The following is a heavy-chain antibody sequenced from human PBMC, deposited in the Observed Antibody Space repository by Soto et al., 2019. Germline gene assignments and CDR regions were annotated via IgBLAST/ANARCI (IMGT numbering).Heavy chain of an antibody. CDR2: ISYDGDKR. CDR3: AKEISYYYDTRGYFPAFDV. V-gene: IGHV3-30*18. CDR1: GFTFTTYG. Sequence: QVQLVESGGGVVQPGRSLRLSCAASGFTFTTYGMAWVRQAPGKGLEWEALISYDGDKRFHADSVKGRFTISRDNSKNSLYLQMNSLRPEDTAVYYCAKEISYYYDTRGYFPAFDVWGQGTMVTVSS. D-gene: IGHD3-22*01. J-gene: IGHJ3*01.